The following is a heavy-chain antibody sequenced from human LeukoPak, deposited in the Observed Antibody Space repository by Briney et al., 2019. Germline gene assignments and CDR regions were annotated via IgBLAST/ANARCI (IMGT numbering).Heavy chain of an antibody. D-gene: IGHD3-10*01. CDR2: SSGSGGST. CDR3: AKDPTYYYGSGDAPGAFDI. J-gene: IGHJ3*02. CDR1: GFTFSSYA. V-gene: IGHV3-23*01. Sequence: QPGGSLRLSCAASGFTFSSYAMSWVRQAPGKGLEWVSASSGSGGSTYYADSVKGRFTISRDNSKNTLYLQMNSLRAEDTAVYYCAKDPTYYYGSGDAPGAFDIWGQGTMVTVSS.